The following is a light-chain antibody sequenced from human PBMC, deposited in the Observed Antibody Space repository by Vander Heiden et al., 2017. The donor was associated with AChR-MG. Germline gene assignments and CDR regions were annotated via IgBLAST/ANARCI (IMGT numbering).Light chain of an antibody. CDR3: HQYGSSLRT. V-gene: IGKV3-20*01. CDR1: QSVTSNY. Sequence: EIVLPQSPGTLSLSQGERATLSCRASQSVTSNYLAWYQQKPGQAPRLVSDTASSRASGSPDRFSGSGSGTDFTLTISRLEPEEFAVYYCHQYGSSLRTFGQGTKVEIK. J-gene: IGKJ1*01. CDR2: TAS.